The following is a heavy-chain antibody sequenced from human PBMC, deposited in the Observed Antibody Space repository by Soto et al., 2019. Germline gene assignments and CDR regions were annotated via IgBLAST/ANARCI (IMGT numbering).Heavy chain of an antibody. D-gene: IGHD7-27*01. CDR3: ARGKWGGHSHDAFDI. CDR2: INESGST. V-gene: IGHV4-34*01. CDR1: GGSLSGYY. Sequence: QVQLQQWGAGLLKPSETLSLTCAVYGGSLSGYYWSWIRQPPGKGLEWIGEINESGSTSYNPSLKSRVTISVDTSKNQFSLKLSSVTAADTAVYYCARGKWGGHSHDAFDIWGQGTMVTVSS. J-gene: IGHJ3*02.